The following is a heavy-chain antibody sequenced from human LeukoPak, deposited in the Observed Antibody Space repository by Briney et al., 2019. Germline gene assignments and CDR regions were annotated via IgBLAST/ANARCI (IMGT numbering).Heavy chain of an antibody. Sequence: ASVKVSCKASGYTFTSYDINWVRQATGQGLEWMGWMSPSSGNTSYAQKFQGRVTMTRSTSISTAYMELSSLRSEDTAVYYCARDASSGWYYFDYWGQGTLVTVSS. CDR3: ARDASSGWYYFDY. CDR1: GYTFTSYD. D-gene: IGHD6-19*01. V-gene: IGHV1-8*01. J-gene: IGHJ4*02. CDR2: MSPSSGNT.